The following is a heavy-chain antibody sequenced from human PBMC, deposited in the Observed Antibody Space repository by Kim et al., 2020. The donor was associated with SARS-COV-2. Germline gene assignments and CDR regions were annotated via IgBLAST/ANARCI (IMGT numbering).Heavy chain of an antibody. CDR3: ARVFDGYKYYFDY. V-gene: IGHV3-11*05. Sequence: YADSVKGRFTISRDNAKNSLYLQMNSLRAEDTAVYYCARVFDGYKYYFDYWGQGTLVTVSS. J-gene: IGHJ4*02. D-gene: IGHD5-12*01.